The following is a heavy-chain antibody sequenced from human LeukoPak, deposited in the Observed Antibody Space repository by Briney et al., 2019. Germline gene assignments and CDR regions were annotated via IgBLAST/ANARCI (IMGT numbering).Heavy chain of an antibody. J-gene: IGHJ4*02. CDR3: AKISTPIPAAGAMDN. Sequence: GGSLRLSCAASGFTVSSNYMSWVRQAPGKGLEWVSVIYSGGSTYYADSVKGRFTISRHNSKNTLYLQMNSLRAEDTAVYYCAKISTPIPAAGAMDNWGQGTLVTVSS. CDR1: GFTVSSNY. CDR2: IYSGGST. V-gene: IGHV3-53*04. D-gene: IGHD6-13*01.